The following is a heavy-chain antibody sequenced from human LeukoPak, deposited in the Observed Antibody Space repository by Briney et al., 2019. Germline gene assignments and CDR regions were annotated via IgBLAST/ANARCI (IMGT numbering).Heavy chain of an antibody. J-gene: IGHJ4*02. CDR2: IYPGDSDS. D-gene: IGHD4-23*01. CDR3: ARQRGYGGNSVGNFDY. Sequence: GESLKISCKGSGYSFTSYWIGWVRQMPGKGLEWMGTIYPGDSDSRYSPSFQGQVTISADKSITTAYLQWSSLKASDTAIYYCARQRGYGGNSVGNFDYWAQGTLVTVSS. V-gene: IGHV5-51*01. CDR1: GYSFTSYW.